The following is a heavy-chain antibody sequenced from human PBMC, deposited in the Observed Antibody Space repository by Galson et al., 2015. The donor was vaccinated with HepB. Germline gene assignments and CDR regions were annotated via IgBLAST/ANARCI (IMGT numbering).Heavy chain of an antibody. D-gene: IGHD4-17*01. V-gene: IGHV3-23*01. J-gene: IGHJ6*02. CDR2: ISGSDGST. CDR1: GFTFSSYA. Sequence: SLRLSCAASGFTFSSYAMSWVRQAPGKGLEWVSAISGSDGSTYYADSVKGRFTISRDNSKNTLYLQMNSLRAEDTAVYYCAKHSDYGDYGPLNYYYGMDVWGQGTTVTVSS. CDR3: AKHSDYGDYGPLNYYYGMDV.